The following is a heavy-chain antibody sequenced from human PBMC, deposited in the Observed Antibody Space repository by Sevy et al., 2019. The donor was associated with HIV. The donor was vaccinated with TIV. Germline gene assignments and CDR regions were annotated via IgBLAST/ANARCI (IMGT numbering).Heavy chain of an antibody. V-gene: IGHV3-30-3*01. CDR3: ARALAVAGNYGMDV. D-gene: IGHD6-19*01. CDR1: GFTFSSYA. Sequence: GGSLRLSCAASGFTFSSYAMHWVRQAPGKGLEWVAVISYDGSNKYYADSVKGRFTISRDNSKNTLYLQMNSLRAEDTAVYYCARALAVAGNYGMDVWGQGTTVTVPS. CDR2: ISYDGSNK. J-gene: IGHJ6*02.